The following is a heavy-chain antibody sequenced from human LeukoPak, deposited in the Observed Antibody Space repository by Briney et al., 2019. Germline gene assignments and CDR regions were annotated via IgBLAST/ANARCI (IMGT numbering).Heavy chain of an antibody. CDR2: ISRSGDYI. D-gene: IGHD7-27*01. V-gene: IGHV3-21*01. Sequence: GGSLRLSCAASGFTFSTYSMNWVRQAPEKGLEWVSSISRSGDYIYYADSVKGRFTISRDNTENSLYLQMSSLRAEDTAVYYCARDPAWGAIDYWGQGTLVTVSS. CDR3: ARDPAWGAIDY. J-gene: IGHJ4*02. CDR1: GFTFSTYS.